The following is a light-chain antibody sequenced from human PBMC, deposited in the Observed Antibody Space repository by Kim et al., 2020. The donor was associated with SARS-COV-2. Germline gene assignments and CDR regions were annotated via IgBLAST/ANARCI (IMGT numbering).Light chain of an antibody. V-gene: IGLV3-19*01. J-gene: IGLJ3*02. CDR2: GKS. CDR1: SLRSYY. Sequence: SSELTQDPAVSVALGQTVRITCQGDSLRSYYASWYQQKPGQAPVLVIYGKSSRPSGIPDRFSGSTSGNTASLTITGAQAEDEADYYCNSRDSSGNPWVFG. CDR3: NSRDSSGNPWV.